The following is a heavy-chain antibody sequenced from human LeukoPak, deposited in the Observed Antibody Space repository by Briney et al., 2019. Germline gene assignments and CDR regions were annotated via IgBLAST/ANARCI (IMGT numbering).Heavy chain of an antibody. CDR1: GFTFSSYW. J-gene: IGHJ4*02. Sequence: PGGSLRLSCAVSGFTFSSYWMSWVRQAPGKGLEWVANIKQDGSEKYYVDSVKGRFTISRDNAKNSLYLQMNSLRAEDTAVYYCAREDYYASRGPFYWGKGPLVTVSS. D-gene: IGHD3-22*01. CDR2: IKQDGSEK. V-gene: IGHV3-7*01. CDR3: AREDYYASRGPFY.